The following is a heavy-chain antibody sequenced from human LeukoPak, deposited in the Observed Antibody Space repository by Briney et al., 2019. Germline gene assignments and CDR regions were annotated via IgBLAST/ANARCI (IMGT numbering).Heavy chain of an antibody. J-gene: IGHJ4*02. CDR2: IYNSGSA. CDR3: ARAYSPLDYFDY. D-gene: IGHD5-12*01. V-gene: IGHV4-61*02. CDR1: GGSINSGSHY. Sequence: PSETLSLTCTVYGGSINSGSHYSGWIRQPAGKGLEWIGRIYNSGSAHSNPSLKRRVTKSVDTSKNQFSLKLNSVTAADTAVYYCARAYSPLDYFDYWGQGTLVTVSS.